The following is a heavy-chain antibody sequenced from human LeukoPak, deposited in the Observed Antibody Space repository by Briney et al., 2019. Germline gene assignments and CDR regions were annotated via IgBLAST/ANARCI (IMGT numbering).Heavy chain of an antibody. CDR1: GGSISSGDYY. D-gene: IGHD3-10*01. V-gene: IGHV4-30-4*02. J-gene: IGHJ4*02. CDR2: IYYSGST. Sequence: PLETLSLTCTVSGGSISSGDYYWSWIRQPPGKGLEWIGYIYYSGSTYYNPSLKSRVTISVDTSKNQFSLKLSSVTAADTAVYYCARVLYYYGSGSYYPFDYWGQGTLVTVSS. CDR3: ARVLYYYGSGSYYPFDY.